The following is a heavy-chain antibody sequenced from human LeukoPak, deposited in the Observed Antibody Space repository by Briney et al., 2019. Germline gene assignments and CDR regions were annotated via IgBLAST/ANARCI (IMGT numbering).Heavy chain of an antibody. CDR1: GFTFSSYW. V-gene: IGHV3-7*01. J-gene: IGHJ4*02. Sequence: GGSLRLSCAASGFTFSSYWMSWVRQAPGKGLEWVANIKQDGSEKYYVDSVKGRFTISRDNAKNSLYLQMNSLRAEDTAVYYCATSIGGGYDYYFDYWGQGTLVTVSS. CDR2: IKQDGSEK. CDR3: ATSIGGGYDYYFDY. D-gene: IGHD5-12*01.